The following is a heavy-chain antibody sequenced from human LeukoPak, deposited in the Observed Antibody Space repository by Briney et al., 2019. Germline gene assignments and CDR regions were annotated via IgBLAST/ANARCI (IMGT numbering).Heavy chain of an antibody. D-gene: IGHD6-19*01. CDR2: IRYDGGNK. J-gene: IGHJ4*02. CDR3: AKDRREYSSGWYLDY. V-gene: IGHV3-30*02. Sequence: PGGSLRLSCAASAFTFSSYGMHWVRQAPGKGLEWVAFIRYDGGNKYYADSVKGRFTISRDNSKNTLYLQMNSLRAEDTAVYYCAKDRREYSSGWYLDYWGQGTLVTVSS. CDR1: AFTFSSYG.